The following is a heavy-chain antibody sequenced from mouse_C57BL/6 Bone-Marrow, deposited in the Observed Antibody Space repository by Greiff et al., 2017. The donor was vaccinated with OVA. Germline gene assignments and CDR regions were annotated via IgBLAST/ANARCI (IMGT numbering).Heavy chain of an antibody. V-gene: IGHV1-64*01. J-gene: IGHJ3*01. Sequence: QVQLQQPGAELVKPGASVKLSCKASGYTFTSYWMHWVQQRPGQGLEWIGMIHPNSGSTNYNEKFKSKATLTVAKSSSTAYMQLSSLTSADSAVYYCARGSKIYYDYDGEAGFAYWGQGTPVTVSA. CDR1: GYTFTSYW. CDR2: IHPNSGST. D-gene: IGHD2-4*01. CDR3: ARGSKIYYDYDGEAGFAY.